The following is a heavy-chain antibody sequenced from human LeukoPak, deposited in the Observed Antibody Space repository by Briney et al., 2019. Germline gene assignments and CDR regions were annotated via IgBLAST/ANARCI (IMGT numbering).Heavy chain of an antibody. CDR2: IYPGDSDT. CDR3: ARYYYDSSGYDLDYFDY. CDR1: GYSFTSYW. Sequence: GESLKISCKGSGYSFTSYWIGWVRQMPGKGLEWMGIIYPGDSDTRYSPSFQGQVTISADKSISSAYLQWSSLKASDTAMYYCARYYYDSSGYDLDYFDYWGQGTLVTVSS. V-gene: IGHV5-51*01. D-gene: IGHD3-22*01. J-gene: IGHJ4*02.